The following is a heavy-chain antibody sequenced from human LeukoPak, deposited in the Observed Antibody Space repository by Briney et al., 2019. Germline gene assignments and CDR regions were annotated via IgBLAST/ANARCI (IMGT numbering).Heavy chain of an antibody. V-gene: IGHV5-51*01. J-gene: IGHJ1*01. D-gene: IGHD1-26*01. CDR3: ARYSGSYSDYFQH. CDR2: IYPGDPDT. Sequence: GESLMISCKGSGYSFTSYWIGWVRQMPGKGLEWMGMIYPGDPDTRYSPSFEGQVTIAGDKYISAPYLQWSSLKASDTAMYYCARYSGSYSDYFQHWGQGTLVTVSS. CDR1: GYSFTSYW.